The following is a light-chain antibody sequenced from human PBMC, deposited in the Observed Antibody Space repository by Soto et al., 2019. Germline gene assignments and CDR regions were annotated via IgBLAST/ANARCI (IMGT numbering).Light chain of an antibody. CDR2: EVS. V-gene: IGLV2-8*01. CDR1: SSDIGGYNY. J-gene: IGLJ2*01. CDR3: RSYAGSINFVV. Sequence: QSALTQPPSASGSPGQSVTISCTGTSSDIGGYNYVSWYQQHPGKAPKLIIYEVSKRPAGVPDRFSGSKSGNTASLTVSGLQAEDDADYYCRSYAGSINFVVFGGGTKVTVL.